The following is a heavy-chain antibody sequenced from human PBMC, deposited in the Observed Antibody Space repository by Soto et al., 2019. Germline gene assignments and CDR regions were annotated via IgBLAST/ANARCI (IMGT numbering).Heavy chain of an antibody. CDR2: IKSKTDGGTT. J-gene: IGHJ6*02. D-gene: IGHD3-10*01. CDR1: GFTFSNAW. CDR3: TTYFRITMVRGVIPYYGMDV. Sequence: GGSLRLSCAASGFTFSNAWMNWVRQAPGKGLEWVGRIKSKTDGGTTDYAAPVKGRFTISRDDSKNTLYLQMNSLKTEDTAVYYCTTYFRITMVRGVIPYYGMDVWGQGTTVTVSS. V-gene: IGHV3-15*07.